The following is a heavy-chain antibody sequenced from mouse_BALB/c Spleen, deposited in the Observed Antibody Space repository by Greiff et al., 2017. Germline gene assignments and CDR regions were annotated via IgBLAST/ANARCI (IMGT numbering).Heavy chain of an antibody. D-gene: IGHD3-1*01. Sequence: VQLQQSGAELVKPGASVKLSCTASGFNIKDTYMHWVKQRPEQGLEWIGRIDPANGNTKYDPKFQGKATITADTSSNTAYLQLSSLTSEDTAVYYCALASSGSFWGQGTLVTVSA. V-gene: IGHV14-3*02. J-gene: IGHJ3*01. CDR3: ALASSGSF. CDR2: IDPANGNT. CDR1: GFNIKDTY.